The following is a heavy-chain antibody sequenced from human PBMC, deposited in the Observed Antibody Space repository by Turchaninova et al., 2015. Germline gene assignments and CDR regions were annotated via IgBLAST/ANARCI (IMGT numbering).Heavy chain of an antibody. J-gene: IGHJ3*02. V-gene: IGHV1-69*01. Sequence: QVQLVQSGAEVKKPGSSVKVSCKASGGTFSSYAISWVRQAPGTGLEWMGGIIPIFGTANYAKKFKCRVTSTADESTSTGYMELGSLRSEDTAVYYCVHDSSGYRAFDIWGQGTMVTVSS. CDR2: IIPIFGTA. CDR3: VHDSSGYRAFDI. D-gene: IGHD3-22*01. CDR1: GGTFSSYA.